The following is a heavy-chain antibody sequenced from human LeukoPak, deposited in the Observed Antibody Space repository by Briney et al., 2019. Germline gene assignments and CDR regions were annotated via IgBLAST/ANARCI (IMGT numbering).Heavy chain of an antibody. D-gene: IGHD6-19*01. CDR1: GFTFSSYA. V-gene: IGHV3-23*01. CDR3: AKGVAVAGTDASVDY. J-gene: IGHJ4*02. Sequence: PGGSLRLSCAASGFTFSSYAMSWVRQAPGKGLEWVSAISGSGGSTYYTDSVKGRFTISRDHSKNTLYLQMNSLRAEDTAVYYCAKGVAVAGTDASVDYWGQGTLLTVAS. CDR2: ISGSGGST.